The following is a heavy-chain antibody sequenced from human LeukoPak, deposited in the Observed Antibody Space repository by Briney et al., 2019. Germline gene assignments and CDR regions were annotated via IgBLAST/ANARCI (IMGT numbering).Heavy chain of an antibody. CDR1: GYTFTSYG. CDR2: ISAYNGNK. CDR3: ARTTYYYDSSGYYPLRY. Sequence: ASVKVSCKASGYTFTSYGISWVRQALGQGPERLGWISAYNGNKNYDEKLQGRVTMTTDTSTSTAYMELRSLRSDDTAVYYCARTTYYYDSSGYYPLRYWGQGTLVTVSA. D-gene: IGHD3-22*01. V-gene: IGHV1-18*01. J-gene: IGHJ4*02.